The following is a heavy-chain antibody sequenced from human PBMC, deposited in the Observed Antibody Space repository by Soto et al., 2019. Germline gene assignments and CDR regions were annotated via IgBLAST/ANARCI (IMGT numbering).Heavy chain of an antibody. CDR2: IYHGGST. Sequence: QVQLQESGSGLVKPSETLSLTCAVSGGSISSDYYSWSWIRQPPGKDLEWIGYIYHGGSTYYNPSLRSRVTLSVDTSKNHFSLRLTSVTAADTAVYSCARLNRLRNDAFDFWGQGTLVAVSS. CDR3: ARLNRLRNDAFDF. V-gene: IGHV4-30-2*01. J-gene: IGHJ3*01. D-gene: IGHD3-16*01. CDR1: GGSISSDYYS.